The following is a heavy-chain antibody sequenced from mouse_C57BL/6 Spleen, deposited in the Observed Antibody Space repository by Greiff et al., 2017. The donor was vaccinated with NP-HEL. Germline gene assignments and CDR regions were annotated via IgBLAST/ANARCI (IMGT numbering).Heavy chain of an antibody. Sequence: EVKVVESGGGLVQPGGSLSLSCAASGFTFTDYYMSWVRQPPGKALEWLGFIRNKANGYTTEYSASVKGRFTISRDNSQSILYLQMNALRAEDSATYYCARFYGGGYSDYWGQGTTLTVSS. CDR3: ARFYGGGYSDY. J-gene: IGHJ2*01. CDR2: IRNKANGYTT. D-gene: IGHD1-1*01. V-gene: IGHV7-3*01. CDR1: GFTFTDYY.